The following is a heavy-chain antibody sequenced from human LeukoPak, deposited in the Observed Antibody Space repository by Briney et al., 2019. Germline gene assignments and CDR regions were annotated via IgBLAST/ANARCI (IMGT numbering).Heavy chain of an antibody. Sequence: PSETLSLTCTVSGGSISTYYWSWIRQPPGKGLEWIGYIHNSGRTNYNPSLKSRVTISVDTSKNQFSLKLSSVTAADTAVYYCATLGLNIVGSTTDFDYWGQGTLVTVSS. J-gene: IGHJ4*02. V-gene: IGHV4-59*01. CDR3: ATLGLNIVGSTTDFDY. CDR2: IHNSGRT. D-gene: IGHD1-26*01. CDR1: GGSISTYY.